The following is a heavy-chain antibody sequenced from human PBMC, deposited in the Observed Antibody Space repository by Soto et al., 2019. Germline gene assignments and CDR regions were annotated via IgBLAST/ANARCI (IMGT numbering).Heavy chain of an antibody. CDR1: GYTFTSYD. Sequence: QVQLVQSGAEVKKPGASVKVSCKASGYTFTSYDIIWVRQATGQGLEWMGWMNPSTGNTDSAEKVQGRLPMTRNTSLSTAYMELSSLSFEDTAVYSCARGRIIVAGGFDPWGQGTLVTVSS. J-gene: IGHJ5*02. V-gene: IGHV1-8*01. CDR2: MNPSTGNT. CDR3: ARGRIIVAGGFDP. D-gene: IGHD5-12*01.